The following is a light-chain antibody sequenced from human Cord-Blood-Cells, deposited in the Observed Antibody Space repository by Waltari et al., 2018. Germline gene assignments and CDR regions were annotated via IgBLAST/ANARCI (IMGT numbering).Light chain of an antibody. Sequence: QSALTQPASVSGSPGQSITISCTGTSSDVGGYNYVSWYQQHPGKAPKLMIYEVSNRPARVSKRFSGSKSGNTASLTISGLQAEDEADYYCSSYTSSSTLEVFGGGTKLTVL. CDR1: SSDVGGYNY. CDR3: SSYTSSSTLEV. CDR2: EVS. J-gene: IGLJ3*02. V-gene: IGLV2-14*01.